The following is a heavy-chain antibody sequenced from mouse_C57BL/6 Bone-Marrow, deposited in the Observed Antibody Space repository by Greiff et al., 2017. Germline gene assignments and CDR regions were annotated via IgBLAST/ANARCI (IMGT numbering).Heavy chain of an antibody. CDR1: GYTFTSYG. D-gene: IGHD1-1*01. V-gene: IGHV1-81*01. J-gene: IGHJ2*01. CDR2: IYPRSGNT. Sequence: VQLQQSGAELARPGASVKLSCKASGYTFTSYGISWVKQRTGQGLEWIGEIYPRSGNTYYNEKFKGKATLTADKSSSTAYMELGSLTSEDSAVYFCARSTVVATNFDYWGQGTTLTVSS. CDR3: ARSTVVATNFDY.